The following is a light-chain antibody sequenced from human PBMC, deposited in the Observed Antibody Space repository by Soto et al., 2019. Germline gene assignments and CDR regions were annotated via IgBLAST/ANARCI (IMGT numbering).Light chain of an antibody. V-gene: IGKV1-5*03. CDR2: KAS. J-gene: IGKJ4*01. CDR3: QQYHTYSPLT. CDR1: QTVYRW. Sequence: DIQMTQSPSTLSASVGDRVTITCRASQTVYRWLAWYQQKPGKAPKLLSYKASTLESRVPSRFSGSGSGTEFTLTVSSLQPDDFATYYCQQYHTYSPLTCGGGTKVEIK.